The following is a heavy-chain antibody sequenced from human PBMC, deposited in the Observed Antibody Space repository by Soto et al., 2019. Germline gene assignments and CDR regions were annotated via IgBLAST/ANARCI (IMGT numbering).Heavy chain of an antibody. CDR2: ISGSGGST. CDR3: ANLGYSSSQLDY. Sequence: GALRRSCAASGFTFSSYAMSWVRQAPGKGLEWVSAISGSGGSTYYADSVKGRFTISRDNSKNTLYLQMNSLRAEDTAVYYCANLGYSSSQLDYWGQGTLVTVSS. V-gene: IGHV3-23*01. J-gene: IGHJ4*02. CDR1: GFTFSSYA. D-gene: IGHD6-13*01.